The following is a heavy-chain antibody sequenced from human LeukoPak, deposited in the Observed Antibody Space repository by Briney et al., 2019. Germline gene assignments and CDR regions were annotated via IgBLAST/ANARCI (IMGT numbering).Heavy chain of an antibody. J-gene: IGHJ4*02. Sequence: SLRLSCAASGFTFVDYALHWVRQAPGKGLEWVSGITWDSSIMVYADSVKGRFTISRDNAKNSLYLQMNSLRAEDTALYYCAKDNGYNFDYWGQGTLVTVSS. CDR1: GFTFVDYA. CDR2: ITWDSSIM. D-gene: IGHD3-22*01. CDR3: AKDNGYNFDY. V-gene: IGHV3-9*01.